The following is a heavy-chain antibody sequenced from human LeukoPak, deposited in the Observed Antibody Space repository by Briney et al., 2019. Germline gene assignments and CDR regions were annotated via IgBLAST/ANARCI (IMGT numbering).Heavy chain of an antibody. Sequence: SETLSLTCAVYGGSFSGYYWSWIRQPPGKGLEWLGEINHSGSTNYKPSLKRRVPISVDTSKNQFSLKLSSVTAADTAVYYCARMNSGYETRKLRRYYYYMDVWGKGTTVTISS. J-gene: IGHJ6*03. D-gene: IGHD2-15*01. V-gene: IGHV4-34*01. CDR1: GGSFSGYY. CDR2: INHSGST. CDR3: ARMNSGYETRKLRRYYYYMDV.